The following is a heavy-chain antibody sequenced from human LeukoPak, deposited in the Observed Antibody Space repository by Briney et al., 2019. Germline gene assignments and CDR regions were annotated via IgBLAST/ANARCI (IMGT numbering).Heavy chain of an antibody. CDR3: ARDRQGVVPAAFDP. Sequence: PGGSLRLSCAASGFTFSSYWMSWVRQAPGKGLEWVANIKQDGSEKYYVDSVKGRFTISRDNAKNSLYLQMNSLRAEDTAVYYCARDRQGVVPAAFDPWGQGTLVTVSS. CDR1: GFTFSSYW. J-gene: IGHJ5*02. CDR2: IKQDGSEK. D-gene: IGHD2-2*01. V-gene: IGHV3-7*01.